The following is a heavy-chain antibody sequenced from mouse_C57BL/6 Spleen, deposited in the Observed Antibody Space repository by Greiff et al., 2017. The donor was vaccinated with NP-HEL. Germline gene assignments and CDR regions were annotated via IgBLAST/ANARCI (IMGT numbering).Heavy chain of an antibody. D-gene: IGHD3-2*02. CDR1: GYTFTSYW. CDR3: ARDSSGYPRYFDY. CDR2: IHPNSGST. J-gene: IGHJ2*01. V-gene: IGHV1-64*01. Sequence: QVQLQQPGAELVKPGASVKLSCKASGYTFTSYWMHWVKQRPGQGLEWIGMIHPNSGSTNYNEKFKSKATLTVDKSSSTAYMQLSSLTSEDSAVYYCARDSSGYPRYFDYWGQGTTLTVSS.